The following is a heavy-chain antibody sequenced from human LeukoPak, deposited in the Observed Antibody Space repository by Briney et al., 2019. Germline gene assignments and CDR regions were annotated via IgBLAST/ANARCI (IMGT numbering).Heavy chain of an antibody. V-gene: IGHV4-59*01. CDR3: ARVGGMTTINNAAFGI. CDR1: GGSINSYY. D-gene: IGHD4-4*01. CDR2: IYHSGST. Sequence: PSETLSLTCTVSGGSINSYYWNWIRQPPGKGLEWIGYIYHSGSTNYNPSLKSRVTISLDTSKNQFSLKLTSVTAADTAIYYCARVGGMTTINNAAFGIWGQGTMVTVSS. J-gene: IGHJ3*02.